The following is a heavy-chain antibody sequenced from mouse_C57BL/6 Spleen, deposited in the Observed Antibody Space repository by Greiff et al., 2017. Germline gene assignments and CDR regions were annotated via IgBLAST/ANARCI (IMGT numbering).Heavy chain of an antibody. CDR2: IDPSDSYT. D-gene: IGHD2-14*01. V-gene: IGHV1-50*01. J-gene: IGHJ2*01. CDR3: ARRGVRLDY. CDR1: GYTFTSYW. Sequence: QVQLQQPGAELVKPGASVKLSCKASGYTFTSYWMQWVKQRPGQGLEWIGEIDPSDSYTNYNQKFKGKATLTVDTSSSTAYRQLSSLASEDSAVYYCARRGVRLDYWGQGTTLTVSS.